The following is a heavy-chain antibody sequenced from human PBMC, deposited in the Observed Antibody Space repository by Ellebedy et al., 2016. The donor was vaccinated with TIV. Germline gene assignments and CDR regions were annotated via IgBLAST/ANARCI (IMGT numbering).Heavy chain of an antibody. V-gene: IGHV1-2*02. J-gene: IGHJ6*02. Sequence: ASVKVSCKASGYTFGGYYLDWVRQAPGQGLEWMGWINPNSGVANYARKFKGRVTMTSDTSINTAYMELSGLTSDETALYYCARDFFYGSGRYYPYYGMDVWGQGTTVSVSS. CDR1: GYTFGGYY. D-gene: IGHD3-10*01. CDR3: ARDFFYGSGRYYPYYGMDV. CDR2: INPNSGVA.